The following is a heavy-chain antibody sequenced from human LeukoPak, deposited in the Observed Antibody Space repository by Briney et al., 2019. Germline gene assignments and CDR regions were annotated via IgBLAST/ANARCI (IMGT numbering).Heavy chain of an antibody. CDR2: IISIFGTV. CDR1: GGTFSSYA. J-gene: IGHJ5*02. D-gene: IGHD2-2*01. CDR3: AREGVGGTLKYQLLKYWFDP. Sequence: SVKVSCKASGGTFSSYAINWVRQAPGQGLEWMGGIISIFGTVNYAQKFQGRVTITADESTSTAYMELSSLRSEDTAVYYCAREGVGGTLKYQLLKYWFDPWGQGTLVTVTS. V-gene: IGHV1-69*13.